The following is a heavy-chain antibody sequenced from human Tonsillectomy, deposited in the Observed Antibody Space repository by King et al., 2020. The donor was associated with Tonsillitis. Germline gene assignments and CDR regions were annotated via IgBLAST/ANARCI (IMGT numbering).Heavy chain of an antibody. CDR2: IYYSGST. V-gene: IGHV4-59*08. Sequence: QLQESGPGLVKPSETLSLTCTVSGDSFGSYNRSWIRQPPGKGLEGMGYIYYSGSTNYNPSLKSRVTISVGPSKNQFSLQLGPVTAADTAVYYCARLGVWGSYHAFDIWGQGTMVTVSS. CDR3: ARLGVWGSYHAFDI. D-gene: IGHD3-16*02. J-gene: IGHJ3*02. CDR1: GDSFGSYN.